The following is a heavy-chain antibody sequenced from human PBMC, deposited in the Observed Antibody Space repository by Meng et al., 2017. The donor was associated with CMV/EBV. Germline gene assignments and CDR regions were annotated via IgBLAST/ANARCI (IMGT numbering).Heavy chain of an antibody. D-gene: IGHD5-24*01. Sequence: QVQLVLSVAEVKKPGSSVKVSCKASGGPFSSYAISWWRQAPGQGLEWMGGIIPIFGTANYAQKFQGRVTITADESTSTAYMELSSLRSEDTAVYYCARGGDGYKPARWGQGTLVTVAS. CDR1: GGPFSSYA. J-gene: IGHJ4*02. CDR3: ARGGDGYKPAR. V-gene: IGHV1-69*12. CDR2: IIPIFGTA.